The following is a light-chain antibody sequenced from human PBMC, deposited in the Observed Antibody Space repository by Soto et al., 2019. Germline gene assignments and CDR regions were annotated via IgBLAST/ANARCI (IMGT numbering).Light chain of an antibody. V-gene: IGKV3-20*01. CDR1: QSVRNSY. Sequence: EIVLTQSPGTLSLSPGARATLSCRASQSVRNSYLAWYQQKPGQAPRLLIYGASGRATGIPDSFSGSACGTDFTLTISRLEPEDFAVYYCQQYGRSPYTFGQGTKLEI. CDR2: GAS. J-gene: IGKJ2*01. CDR3: QQYGRSPYT.